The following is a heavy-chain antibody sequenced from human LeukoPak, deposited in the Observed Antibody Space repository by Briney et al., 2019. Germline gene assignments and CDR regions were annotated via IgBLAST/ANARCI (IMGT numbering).Heavy chain of an antibody. V-gene: IGHV4-30-4*01. Sequence: SQTLSLTCTVSGGSISSGDYYWSWIRQPPGKGLEWIGYIYYSVSTYYNPSLKSRVTISVDTSKNQFSLKLSSVTAADTAVYYCARGAYDILTGYYRQGWFDPWGQGTLVTVSS. J-gene: IGHJ5*02. CDR1: GGSISSGDYY. CDR3: ARGAYDILTGYYRQGWFDP. D-gene: IGHD3-9*01. CDR2: IYYSVST.